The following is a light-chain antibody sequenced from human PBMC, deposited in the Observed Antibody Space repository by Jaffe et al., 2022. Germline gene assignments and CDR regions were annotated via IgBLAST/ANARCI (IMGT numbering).Light chain of an antibody. V-gene: IGLV6-57*01. CDR1: SGSIASNY. J-gene: IGLJ2*01. CDR3: QSYDSNQDVV. Sequence: NFMLTQPHSVSESPGKTVTISCTRSSGSIASNYVQWYQQRPGSSPTTVIYEDNQRPSGVPDRFSGSIDSSSNSASLTISGLKTEDEADYYCQSYDSNQDVVFGGGTKLTVL. CDR2: EDN.